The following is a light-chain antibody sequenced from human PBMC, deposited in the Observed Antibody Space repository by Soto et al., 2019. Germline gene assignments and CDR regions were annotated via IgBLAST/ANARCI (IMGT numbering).Light chain of an antibody. CDR1: QTIRNT. V-gene: IGKV1-39*01. J-gene: IGKJ5*01. CDR2: ASS. CDR3: QQTYSTPIT. Sequence: DIQMTQSPSSLSASVGDRVTITCRSSQTIRNTLNWYQQRPGKAPNLLIYASSTLQSGVPPRFNGGGSGTEFTLTISSLQPEDFATYYCQQTYSTPITFGQGTRREIK.